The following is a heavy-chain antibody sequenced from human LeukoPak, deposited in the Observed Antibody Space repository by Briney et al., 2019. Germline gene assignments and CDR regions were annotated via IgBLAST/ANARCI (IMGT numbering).Heavy chain of an antibody. CDR3: AREPRYSSGYRNYFDY. V-gene: IGHV1-69*13. D-gene: IGHD3-22*01. J-gene: IGHJ4*02. Sequence: AASVKVSCKASGGTFSSYAISWVRQAPGQGLEWMGGIIPIFGTANYAQKFQGRVMITADESTSTAYMELSSLRSEDTAVYYCAREPRYSSGYRNYFDYWGQGTLVTVSS. CDR1: GGTFSSYA. CDR2: IIPIFGTA.